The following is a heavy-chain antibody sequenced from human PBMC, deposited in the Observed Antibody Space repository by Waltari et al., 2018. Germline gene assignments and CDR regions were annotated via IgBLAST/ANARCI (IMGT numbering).Heavy chain of an antibody. CDR2: MNPNSGNT. D-gene: IGHD6-19*01. V-gene: IGHV1-8*01. CDR3: ARGRSSGWYRAGMDV. CDR1: GYTFTSYD. J-gene: IGHJ6*02. Sequence: QVQLVQSGAEVKKPGAAVKVSCKASGYTFTSYDLNWVRQATGQGLEWMGGMNPNSGNTGYAQKFQGRVTMTRNTSISTAYMELSSLRSEDTAVYYCARGRSSGWYRAGMDVWGQGTTVTVSS.